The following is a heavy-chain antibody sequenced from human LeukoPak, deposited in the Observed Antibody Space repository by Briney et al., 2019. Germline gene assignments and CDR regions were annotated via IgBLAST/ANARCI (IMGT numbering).Heavy chain of an antibody. Sequence: VASVKVSCKASGYTFTNYGISWVRQAPGQGLEWMGWISAYNGNTNYAQKLQGRVTMTTDTSTSTAYMELRSLRSDDTAVYYCARVLVVPAATTADYWGQGTLVTVSS. CDR2: ISAYNGNT. D-gene: IGHD2-2*01. CDR3: ARVLVVPAATTADY. V-gene: IGHV1-18*01. CDR1: GYTFTNYG. J-gene: IGHJ4*02.